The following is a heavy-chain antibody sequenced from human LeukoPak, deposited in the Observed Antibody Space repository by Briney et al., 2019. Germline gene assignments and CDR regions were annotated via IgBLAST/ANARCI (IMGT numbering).Heavy chain of an antibody. CDR3: ARGRFMSGLTPGFFDY. D-gene: IGHD4-23*01. V-gene: IGHV3-74*01. J-gene: IGHJ4*02. Sequence: GGSLRLSCAAFGFNFINTWMHWVRQAPGKGLVWVARIKNDGSGIIYADSVKGRFTISRDNARNTLYLQMNSLRAEDTAVYYCARGRFMSGLTPGFFDYWGQGTLVPVSS. CDR1: GFNFINTW. CDR2: IKNDGSGI.